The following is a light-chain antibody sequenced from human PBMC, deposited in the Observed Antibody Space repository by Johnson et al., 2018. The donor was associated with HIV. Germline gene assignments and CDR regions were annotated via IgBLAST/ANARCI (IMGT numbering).Light chain of an antibody. CDR3: GTWDSSLSAHYV. Sequence: QSVLTQPPSVSAAPGQKVTISCSGSSSNIGNNYVSWYQQLPGTAPKLLIYENNKRPSGIPDRFSGSKSGTSATLGITGLQTGAEADYYCGTWDSSLSAHYVVGTGTKITVL. V-gene: IGLV1-51*01. CDR2: ENN. CDR1: SSNIGNNY. J-gene: IGLJ1*01.